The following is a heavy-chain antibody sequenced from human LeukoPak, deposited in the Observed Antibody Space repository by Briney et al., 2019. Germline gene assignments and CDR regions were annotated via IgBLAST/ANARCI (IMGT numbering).Heavy chain of an antibody. J-gene: IGHJ4*02. D-gene: IGHD3-10*01. CDR1: GGSISTTGYY. CDR3: ARSPRSYYGSRSWIDY. Sequence: SETLSLTCTVSGGSISTTGYYWGWIRQPPGKGLEWIGSIYYSGTTYYNPSLKSRVTISVDTSKNQFSLKVSSVTATDTAMYYCARSPRSYYGSRSWIDYWAREPWSPSPQ. V-gene: IGHV4-39*01. CDR2: IYYSGTT.